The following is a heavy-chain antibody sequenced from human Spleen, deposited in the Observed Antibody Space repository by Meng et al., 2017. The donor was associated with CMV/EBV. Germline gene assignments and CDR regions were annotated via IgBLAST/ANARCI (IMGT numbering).Heavy chain of an antibody. CDR2: IYPGDSDT. J-gene: IGHJ4*02. CDR1: GYTFTNYW. CDR3: ARRYGDYGLYYFDS. V-gene: IGHV5-51*01. Sequence: GESLKISCEGSGYTFTNYWIGWVRQLPGEGLQWMGIIYPGDSDTRYSPPFQGQVTISAVKSINTAYLQWSSLKTSDTAIYYCARRYGDYGLYYFDSWGQGTLVTVSS. D-gene: IGHD4-17*01.